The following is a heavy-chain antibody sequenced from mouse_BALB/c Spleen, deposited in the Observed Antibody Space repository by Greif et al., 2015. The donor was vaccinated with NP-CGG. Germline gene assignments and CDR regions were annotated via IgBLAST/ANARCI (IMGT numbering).Heavy chain of an antibody. J-gene: IGHJ4*01. V-gene: IGHV1-4*01. CDR3: ARYYGSSYAMDY. CDR2: INPSSGYT. D-gene: IGHD1-1*01. CDR1: GYTFTSYT. Sequence: VQLQQSGAELVRPGASVKMSCKASGYTFTSYTMHWVKQRPGQGLEWIGYINPSSGYTNYNQKFKDKATLTADKSSSTAYMQLSSLTSEDSAVYYCARYYGSSYAMDYWGQGTSVTVSS.